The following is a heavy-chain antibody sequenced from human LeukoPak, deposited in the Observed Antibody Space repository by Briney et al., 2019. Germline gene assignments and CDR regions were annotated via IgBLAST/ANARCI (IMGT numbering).Heavy chain of an antibody. V-gene: IGHV3-7*01. CDR1: GFTFSNYW. CDR3: AREEMGGTTRSGALT. D-gene: IGHD1-14*01. J-gene: IGHJ5*02. CDR2: ITGGGSQI. Sequence: GSLRLSCAASGFTFSNYWMGWVRQPPGKGLQWVATITGGGSQIYYEDSVKGRFTISRDNAKNSLYLQMNSLRAEDTAVYYCAREEMGGTTRSGALTWGQGTLVTVSS.